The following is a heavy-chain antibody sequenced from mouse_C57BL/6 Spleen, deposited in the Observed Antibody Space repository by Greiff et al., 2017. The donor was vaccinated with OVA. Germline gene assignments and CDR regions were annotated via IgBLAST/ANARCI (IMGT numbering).Heavy chain of an antibody. D-gene: IGHD2-2*01. CDR3: ARRGTIYYGYGGFAY. CDR2: IDPSDSYT. V-gene: IGHV1-69*01. CDR1: GYTFTSYW. Sequence: QVQLQQSGAELVMPGASVKLSCKASGYTFTSYWMHWVKQRPGQGLEWIGEIDPSDSYTNYNQKFKGKSTLTVDKSSSTAYMQLSSLTSEDSAVYYCARRGTIYYGYGGFAYWGQGTLVTVSA. J-gene: IGHJ3*01.